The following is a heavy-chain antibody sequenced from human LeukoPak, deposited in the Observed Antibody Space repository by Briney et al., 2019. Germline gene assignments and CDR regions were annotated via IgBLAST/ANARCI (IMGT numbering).Heavy chain of an antibody. CDR3: ARHVSRSSSSYNYYYYYKDV. V-gene: IGHV4-59*08. CDR2: LYCSGNT. D-gene: IGHD6-6*01. CDR1: GGSICSHD. J-gene: IGHJ6*03. Sequence: SEPLSLTCTVSGGSICSHDSRWIRHPPGKGLECIGYLYCSGNTHHDPPVKSLHTISEDTSKNHFSLKLSSVTAADTVVLYCARHVSRSSSSYNYYYYYKDVWGKGTTVTVSS.